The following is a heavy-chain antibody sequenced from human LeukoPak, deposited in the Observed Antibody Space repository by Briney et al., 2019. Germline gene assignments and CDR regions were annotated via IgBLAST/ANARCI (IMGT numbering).Heavy chain of an antibody. V-gene: IGHV3-64*01. J-gene: IGHJ3*02. D-gene: IGHD2-15*01. CDR2: ISSNGGST. CDR1: GFTFSSYA. CDR3: ARDRSVPGGFDI. Sequence: GGFLSLSCEASGFTFSSYAMHWVRQAPGKGLEYVSAISSNGGSTYYANSVKGRFAISRDNSKNTLYLQMGSLRAEDMAVYYCARDRSVPGGFDIRGQGTMVTVSS.